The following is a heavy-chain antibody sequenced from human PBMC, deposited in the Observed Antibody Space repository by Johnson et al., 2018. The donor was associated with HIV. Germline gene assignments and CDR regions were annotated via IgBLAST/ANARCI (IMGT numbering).Heavy chain of an antibody. Sequence: GKGLEYVSAISSNGANTFYSNSVSGRFTILRDNSKNTLYLQMNSLRAEDTAVYNCARDAEGAFDIWGQGTMVTVSS. CDR2: ISSNGANT. J-gene: IGHJ3*02. CDR3: ARDAEGAFDI. V-gene: IGHV3-64*01.